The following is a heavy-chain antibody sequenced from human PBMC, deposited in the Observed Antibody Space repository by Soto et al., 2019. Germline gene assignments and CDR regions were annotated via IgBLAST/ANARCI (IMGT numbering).Heavy chain of an antibody. V-gene: IGHV1-69*12. CDR1: GGTFSSYA. CDR3: VRSYYYDSSGYLRVYYYYYGMDV. CDR2: IIPIFGTA. Sequence: QVQLVQSGAEVKKPGSSVKVSCKASGGTFSSYAISWVRQAPGQGLEWMGGIIPIFGTANYAQKFQGRVTITAGEYTRTTYMELSSLRSEDKAVYYCVRSYYYDSSGYLRVYYYYYGMDVWGQGTTVTVSS. J-gene: IGHJ6*02. D-gene: IGHD3-22*01.